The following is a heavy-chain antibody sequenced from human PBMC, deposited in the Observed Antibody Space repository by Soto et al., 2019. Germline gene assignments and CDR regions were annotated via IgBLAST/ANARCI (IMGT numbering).Heavy chain of an antibody. J-gene: IGHJ4*02. CDR3: ARTPPICSSTSCYFDY. V-gene: IGHV3-21*01. D-gene: IGHD2-2*01. CDR1: GFPFSSYS. CDR2: ISSSSSYI. Sequence: PGGSLRLSCAASGFPFSSYSMNWVRQAPGKGLEWVSSISSSSSYIYYADSVKGRFTISRDNAKNSLYLQMNSLRAEDTAVYYCARTPPICSSTSCYFDYWGQGTLVTV.